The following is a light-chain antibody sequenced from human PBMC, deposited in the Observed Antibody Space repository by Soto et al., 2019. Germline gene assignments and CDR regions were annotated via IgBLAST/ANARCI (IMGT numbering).Light chain of an antibody. CDR1: HSVSNN. CDR2: AVS. J-gene: IGKJ1*01. V-gene: IGKV3-15*01. CDR3: QQYHHWPPLT. Sequence: EIVMTQSPATLSVSPGARATLSCRASHSVSNNVAWYQQKPGQAPRLLIYAVSTRVTGIPARFSGSGSETEFTLTISRLQSEDFAVYYCQQYHHWPPLTFGQGTKVETK.